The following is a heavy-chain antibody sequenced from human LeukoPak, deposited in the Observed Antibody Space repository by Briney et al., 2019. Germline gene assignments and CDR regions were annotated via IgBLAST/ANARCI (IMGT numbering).Heavy chain of an antibody. CDR3: ARDRDFYATSPPD. D-gene: IGHD2/OR15-2a*01. CDR1: GFTVSNSY. Sequence: GGSLRLSCAASGFTVSNSYLSWARQAPGKGLEWGSVIYTDGSTFYADSVKGRFTISRDNSKNTLYLQMSSLRAEDTAVYYCARDRDFYATSPPDWGQGTLVTVSS. CDR2: IYTDGST. J-gene: IGHJ4*02. V-gene: IGHV3-53*01.